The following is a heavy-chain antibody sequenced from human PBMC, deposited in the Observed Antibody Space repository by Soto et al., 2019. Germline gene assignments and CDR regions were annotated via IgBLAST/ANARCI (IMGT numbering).Heavy chain of an antibody. J-gene: IGHJ4*02. V-gene: IGHV4-39*01. CDR2: IYYSGTT. Sequence: QLQLQESGPGLVKPSETLSLTCTVSGDSITSNSYFWAWIRQPPGKGLEWIGSIYYSGTTYYNPSLKSRVTISVDRSKNQFSLKLSSLTAAATAVYYCARHFSVDYFDYWGQGALVTVSS. CDR3: ARHFSVDYFDY. CDR1: GDSITSNSYF.